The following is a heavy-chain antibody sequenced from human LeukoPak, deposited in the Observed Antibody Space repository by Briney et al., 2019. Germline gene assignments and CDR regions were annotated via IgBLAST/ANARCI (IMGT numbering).Heavy chain of an antibody. Sequence: GASVKVSCKASGFTFTSSAMQWVRQARGQRLEWIGWIVVGSGNTNYAQKFQERVTITRDMSTSTAYMELSSLRSEDTAVYYCAAFPMTAYYYYMDVWGKGTTVTVSS. CDR3: AAFPMTAYYYYMDV. D-gene: IGHD2-21*02. J-gene: IGHJ6*03. CDR1: GFTFTSSA. CDR2: IVVGSGNT. V-gene: IGHV1-58*02.